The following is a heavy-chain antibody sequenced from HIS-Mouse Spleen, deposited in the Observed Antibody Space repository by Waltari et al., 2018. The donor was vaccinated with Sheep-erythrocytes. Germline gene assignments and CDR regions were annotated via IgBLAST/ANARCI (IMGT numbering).Heavy chain of an antibody. CDR2: IYYSGST. D-gene: IGHD3-22*01. CDR1: GVSISSSSYY. CDR3: ARLYYYDSSGYYFDY. V-gene: IGHV4-39*01. J-gene: IGHJ4*02. Sequence: QLQLQESGPGLVKPSETLSLTCTVSGVSISSSSYYWGWIRQPPGKGLEWFGSIYYSGSTYYNPSLKSRVTISVDTSKNQFSLKLSSVTAADTAVYYCARLYYYDSSGYYFDYWGQGTLVTVSS.